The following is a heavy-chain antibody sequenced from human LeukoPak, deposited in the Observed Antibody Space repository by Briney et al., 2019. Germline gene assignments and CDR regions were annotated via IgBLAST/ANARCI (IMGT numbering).Heavy chain of an antibody. CDR3: AKGATGTTRVSYDY. D-gene: IGHD1-1*01. Sequence: PGGSLRLSCAASGFTFSSYGMSWVRQAPGKGPEWVSVIISGSGGNTYYADSVKGRFIISRDNSKNTVYLQMNSLRDEDTAVYYCAKGATGTTRVSYDYWGQGTLVTVSS. CDR2: IISGSGGNT. CDR1: GFTFSSYG. J-gene: IGHJ4*02. V-gene: IGHV3-23*01.